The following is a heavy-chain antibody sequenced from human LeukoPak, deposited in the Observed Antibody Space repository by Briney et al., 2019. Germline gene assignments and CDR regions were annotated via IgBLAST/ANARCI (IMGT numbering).Heavy chain of an antibody. Sequence: SETLSLTCADYDGSFSGYYWSWIRQPPGKGLEWIGEINHSGSTNYNPSLKSRVTISVDRSKNQFSLKLSSVTAADTAVYYCARGSGGSGSFDYWGQGTLVTVSS. CDR1: DGSFSGYY. V-gene: IGHV4-34*01. J-gene: IGHJ4*02. CDR2: INHSGST. CDR3: ARGSGGSGSFDY. D-gene: IGHD3-10*01.